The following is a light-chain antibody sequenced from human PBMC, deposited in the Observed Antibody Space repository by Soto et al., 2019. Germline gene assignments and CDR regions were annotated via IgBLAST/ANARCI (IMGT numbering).Light chain of an antibody. J-gene: IGLJ3*02. Sequence: QSALTQPLSVSGSPGQSVTISCTGTSSDVGSYNRVSWYQQPPGTAPKLMIYEVSNRPSGVPDRFSGSKSGNTASLTISGLQAEDEADYYCSSYTSSSTSVFGGGTKLTVL. CDR2: EVS. CDR3: SSYTSSSTSV. V-gene: IGLV2-18*02. CDR1: SSDVGSYNR.